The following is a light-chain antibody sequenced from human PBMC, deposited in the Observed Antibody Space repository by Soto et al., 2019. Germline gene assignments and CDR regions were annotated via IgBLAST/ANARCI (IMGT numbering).Light chain of an antibody. CDR1: SSNIGSNT. CDR3: AAWDDSLNAFYV. V-gene: IGLV1-44*01. J-gene: IGLJ1*01. CDR2: SNN. Sequence: QSVLTQPPSASGTPGQRVTISCSGSSSNIGSNTVNWYQQLPGTAPKLLIYSNNQRPSGVPDRLSGSKSGTSASLAISGLQSEDEADYYCAAWDDSLNAFYVFGTGTKVTVL.